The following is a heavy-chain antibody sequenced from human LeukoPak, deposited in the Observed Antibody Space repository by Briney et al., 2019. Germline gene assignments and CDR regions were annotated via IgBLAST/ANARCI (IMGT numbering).Heavy chain of an antibody. CDR2: IYSGGST. J-gene: IGHJ6*03. Sequence: PGGSLRLSCAASGFTVSSNYMSWLRQAPGKGLEWVSVIYSGGSTYYADSVKGRFTISRDNSKNTLYLQMNSLRAEDTAVYYCARDPAVDGDYDHYMDVWGKGTTVTVSS. CDR3: ARDPAVDGDYDHYMDV. CDR1: GFTVSSNY. D-gene: IGHD4-17*01. V-gene: IGHV3-53*01.